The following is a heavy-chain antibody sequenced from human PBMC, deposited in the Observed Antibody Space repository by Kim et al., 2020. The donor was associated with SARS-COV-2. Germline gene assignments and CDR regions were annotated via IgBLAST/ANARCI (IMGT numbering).Heavy chain of an antibody. CDR2: ISYDGSNK. CDR3: AKDWGSIWFGVEGMDV. CDR1: GFTFSSYG. V-gene: IGHV3-30*18. J-gene: IGHJ6*02. D-gene: IGHD3-10*01. Sequence: GGSLRLSCAASGFTFSSYGMHWVRQAPGKGLEWVAVISYDGSNKYYADSVKGRFTISRDNSKNTLYLQMNSLRAEDTAVYYCAKDWGSIWFGVEGMDVWGQGTPVTVSS.